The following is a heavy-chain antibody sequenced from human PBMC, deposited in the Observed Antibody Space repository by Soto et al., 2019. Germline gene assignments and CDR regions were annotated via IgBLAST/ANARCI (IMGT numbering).Heavy chain of an antibody. CDR1: GFTFSSFA. J-gene: IGHJ3*02. Sequence: PGGSLRLSCAASGFTFSSFAMTWVRQVPGKGLEWVSSISAGDDSTYYADSVKGRFAISRDNSKNTLYLQMNSLRAEDTAVYYCAKPKRTAAPDAFDIWGQGTMVTVSS. CDR3: AKPKRTAAPDAFDI. V-gene: IGHV3-23*01. CDR2: ISAGDDST. D-gene: IGHD6-13*01.